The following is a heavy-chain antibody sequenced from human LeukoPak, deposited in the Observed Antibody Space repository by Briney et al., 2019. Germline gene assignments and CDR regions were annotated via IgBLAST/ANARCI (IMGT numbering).Heavy chain of an antibody. V-gene: IGHV3-9*01. J-gene: IGHJ4*02. CDR3: AKDLSMIVVAPGY. D-gene: IGHD3-22*01. Sequence: PGGSLRLSCAASGFTFSSYAMHWVRQAPGKGLEWVSGISWNSGSIGYADSVKGRFTISRDNAKNSLYLQMNSLRAEDTALYYCAKDLSMIVVAPGYWGQGTLVTVSS. CDR2: ISWNSGSI. CDR1: GFTFSSYA.